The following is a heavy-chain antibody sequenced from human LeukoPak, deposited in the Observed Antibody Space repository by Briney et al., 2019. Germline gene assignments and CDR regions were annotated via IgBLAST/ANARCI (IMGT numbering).Heavy chain of an antibody. V-gene: IGHV4-59*01. J-gene: IGHJ4*02. CDR1: GGSISTYY. D-gene: IGHD5-12*01. Sequence: TSETLSLTCTLSGGSISTYYWSWIRQPPGRGLEWIGYIYHSGGTNYNPSLKSRVTISVDTSKNQFSLRLSSVTAADTAVYYCARGGGYASPIGYWGQGALVTVSS. CDR2: IYHSGGT. CDR3: ARGGGYASPIGY.